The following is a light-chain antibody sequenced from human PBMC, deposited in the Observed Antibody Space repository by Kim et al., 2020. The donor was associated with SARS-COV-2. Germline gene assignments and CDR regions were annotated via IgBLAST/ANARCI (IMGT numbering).Light chain of an antibody. V-gene: IGLV3-1*01. CDR3: QAWDSSTVV. CDR2: QDS. Sequence: SYELTQPPSVSVSPGQTARITCSGDKLGDKYACWYQQKPGQSPVLVIYQDSKRPSGIPERFSGSNSGNTATLTIIGTQAMDEADYYCQAWDSSTVVIGGG. J-gene: IGLJ2*01. CDR1: KLGDKY.